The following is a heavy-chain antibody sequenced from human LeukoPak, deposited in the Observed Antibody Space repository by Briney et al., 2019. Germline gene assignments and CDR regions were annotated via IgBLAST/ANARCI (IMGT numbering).Heavy chain of an antibody. CDR1: GFPFTNAW. J-gene: IGHJ4*02. V-gene: IGHV3-15*01. D-gene: IGHD5/OR15-5a*01. CDR2: IKSRPSGGTT. Sequence: QAGRSLRLSCAASGFPFTNAWMDWARQAPGKGLEWVGRIKSRPSGGTTDFAVPVQGGFTISRDDSKNTMYLHMNSLKTEDTAVYYCFTVYDSAPNWGRGILVTVSS. CDR3: FTVYDSAPN.